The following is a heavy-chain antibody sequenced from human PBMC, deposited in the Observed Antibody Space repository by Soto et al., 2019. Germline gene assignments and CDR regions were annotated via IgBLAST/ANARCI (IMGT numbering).Heavy chain of an antibody. CDR1: GGSISSGDYY. V-gene: IGHV4-30-4*01. CDR3: ASSYGDYGWFDP. CDR2: IYYSGST. Sequence: ASETLSLTCTVSGGSISSGDYYWSWIRQPPGKGLEWIGYIYYSGSTYYNPSLKSRVTLSVDTSKNQFSLKLSSVTAADTAVYYCASSYGDYGWFDPWGQGTLVTSPQ. D-gene: IGHD4-17*01. J-gene: IGHJ5*02.